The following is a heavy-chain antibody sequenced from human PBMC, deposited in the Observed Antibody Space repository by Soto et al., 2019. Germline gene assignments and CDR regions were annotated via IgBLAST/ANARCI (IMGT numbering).Heavy chain of an antibody. CDR3: ARYSSCWYRTSGCSWFDP. D-gene: IGHD6-13*01. V-gene: IGHV4-4*02. CDR2: IYHSGST. J-gene: IGHJ5*02. Sequence: QVQLQESGPGLVKPSGTLSLTCAVSGGSISSSNWWSWVRQPPGKGLEWIGEIYHSGSTNYNPSLNGRVTISVDKSEKQCSLKLRSVAAADTAVYYCARYSSCWYRTSGCSWFDPWGQGTLVTVSS. CDR1: GGSISSSNW.